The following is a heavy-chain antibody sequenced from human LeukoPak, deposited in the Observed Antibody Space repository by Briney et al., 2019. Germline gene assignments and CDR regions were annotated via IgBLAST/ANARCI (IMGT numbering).Heavy chain of an antibody. CDR2: IYYSGST. D-gene: IGHD4-11*01. CDR1: GDSSSSGDYF. CDR3: ARSAEDDYRLNY. V-gene: IGHV4-30-4*02. J-gene: IGHJ4*02. Sequence: PSETLSLTCTVSGDSSSSGDYFWNWIRQTPGKGLEWIGYIYYSGSTYYNPSLRSRVSISVDTSKNQFSLKLGSVTAADTAMYYCARSAEDDYRLNYWGQGTLVTVSS.